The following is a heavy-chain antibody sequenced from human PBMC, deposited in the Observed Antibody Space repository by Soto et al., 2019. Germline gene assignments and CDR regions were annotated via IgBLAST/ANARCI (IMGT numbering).Heavy chain of an antibody. CDR1: GFTFRTYT. J-gene: IGHJ6*02. V-gene: IGHV3-21*01. Sequence: GGSLRLSCVASGFTFRTYTMNWVRQAPGEGLEWVSGIRGFSPYTFYSESVKGRFTISRDNAKNSLYLQMNSLRAEDTAVYYCARDRGYDAHDYYYNAMDVWGQGTTVTVSS. D-gene: IGHD2-15*01. CDR2: IRGFSPYT. CDR3: ARDRGYDAHDYYYNAMDV.